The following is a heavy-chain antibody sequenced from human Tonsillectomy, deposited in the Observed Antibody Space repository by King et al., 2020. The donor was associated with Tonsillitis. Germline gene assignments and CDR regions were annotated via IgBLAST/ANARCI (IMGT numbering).Heavy chain of an antibody. CDR1: GYNFSSYW. D-gene: IGHD3-10*01. J-gene: IGHJ4*02. CDR3: ARQKYGSGSHFDY. V-gene: IGHV5-51*01. Sequence: QLVQSGAEVKKAGESLKISCKGSGYNFSSYWIGWVRQMPGKGLEWMGIIYPGDSDIRYSPSFQGQVTISADKSISTAYLQWSSLKPLATAMYYCARQKYGSGSHFDYWGQGTPVTVSS. CDR2: IYPGDSDI.